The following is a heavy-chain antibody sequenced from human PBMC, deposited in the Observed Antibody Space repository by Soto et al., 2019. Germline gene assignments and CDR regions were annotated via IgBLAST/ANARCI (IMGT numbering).Heavy chain of an antibody. CDR1: GGSISSYY. J-gene: IGHJ3*02. V-gene: IGHV4-59*01. Sequence: SETLSLTCTVSGGSISSYYWSWIRQPPGKGLEWIGYIYYSGSTNYNPSLKSRVTISVDTSKNQFSLKLSSVTAADTAVYYCARYRSSWYAFDIWGQGTMVTVSS. D-gene: IGHD6-13*01. CDR2: IYYSGST. CDR3: ARYRSSWYAFDI.